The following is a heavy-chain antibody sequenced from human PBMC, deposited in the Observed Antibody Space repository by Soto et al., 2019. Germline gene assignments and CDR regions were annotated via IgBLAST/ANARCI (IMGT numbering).Heavy chain of an antibody. V-gene: IGHV3-23*01. D-gene: IGHD2-2*01. CDR3: ARKILGSTRLPNYWYFDL. Sequence: EVQLLESGGGLVQPGGSLRLSCAGSGFTFINYAMNWVRQAPGKGLEWVSSISGGGDATFFADSVRGRFTISRYNSKNTVTLKMNSLGVDDTAVYYCARKILGSTRLPNYWYFDLWGRGTLVTVSS. J-gene: IGHJ2*01. CDR1: GFTFINYA. CDR2: ISGGGDAT.